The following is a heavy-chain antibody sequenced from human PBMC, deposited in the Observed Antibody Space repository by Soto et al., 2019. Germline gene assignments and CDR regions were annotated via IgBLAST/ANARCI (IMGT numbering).Heavy chain of an antibody. J-gene: IGHJ6*02. D-gene: IGHD2-15*01. V-gene: IGHV3-30-3*01. CDR2: ISYDGSNK. CDR3: ARLGDNARKDIVVVVAATATDYYYYGMDV. CDR1: GFTFSSYA. Sequence: QVQLVESGGGVVQPGRSLRLSCAASGFTFSSYAMHWVRQAPGKGLEWVAVISYDGSNKYYADSVKGRFTISRDNSKNTLYLQMNSLRAEDTAVYYCARLGDNARKDIVVVVAATATDYYYYGMDVWGQGTTVTVSS.